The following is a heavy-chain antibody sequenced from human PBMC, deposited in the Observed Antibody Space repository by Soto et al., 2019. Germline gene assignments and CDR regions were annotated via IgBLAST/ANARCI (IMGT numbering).Heavy chain of an antibody. Sequence: WGSLLLLCATSGFNFTIYAMSWVRHAPGKGLEWVSSSSGGGFAISTDYADSVKGRFTISRDNSKKTLYLQMNSLRAEETSVYYCAKGMADFYDSSGYLEYWGQGTMVTVSS. D-gene: IGHD3-22*01. J-gene: IGHJ4*02. CDR2: SSGGGFAIST. CDR1: GFNFTIYA. V-gene: IGHV3-23*01. CDR3: AKGMADFYDSSGYLEY.